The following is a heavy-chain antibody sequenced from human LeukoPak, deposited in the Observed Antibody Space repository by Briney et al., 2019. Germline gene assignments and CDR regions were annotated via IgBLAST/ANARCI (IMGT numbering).Heavy chain of an antibody. CDR1: GYTFTGYN. V-gene: IGHV1-2*02. D-gene: IGHD3-10*01. J-gene: IGHJ4*02. Sequence: VASVKVSCKASGYTFTGYNMHWVRLPPGQGLEWMGWINPNNGGTNNAQKFQGRVTMHGETSISTAYMELSRLRSDDTAVYYCARLFGEFIWGQGTLVTVSS. CDR3: ARLFGEFI. CDR2: INPNNGGT.